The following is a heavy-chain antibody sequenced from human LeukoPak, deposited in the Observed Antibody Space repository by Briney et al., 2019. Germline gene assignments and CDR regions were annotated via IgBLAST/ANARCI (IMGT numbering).Heavy chain of an antibody. CDR3: ARGPDIVVVPAANPRPSSYMDV. CDR1: GGSFSGYY. J-gene: IGHJ6*03. Sequence: SETLSLTCAVYGGSFSGYYWSWIRQPPGKGLEWIGEINHSGSTNYNPSLKSRVTISVDTSKNQFSLKLSSVTAADTAVYHCARGPDIVVVPAANPRPSSYMDVWGKGTTVTVSS. CDR2: INHSGST. V-gene: IGHV4-34*01. D-gene: IGHD2-2*01.